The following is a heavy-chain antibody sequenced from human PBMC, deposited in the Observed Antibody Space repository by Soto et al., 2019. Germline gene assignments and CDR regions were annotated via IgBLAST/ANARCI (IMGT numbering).Heavy chain of an antibody. CDR2: IDWDDDK. J-gene: IGHJ6*02. CDR1: GFSLSTSGMC. CDR3: ARSGATRYYYGMDV. D-gene: IGHD1-26*01. V-gene: IGHV2-70*01. Sequence: VSGPTLVNPTQTLTLTCTFSGFSLSTSGMCVSWIRQPPGKALEWLALIDWDDDKYYSTSLKTRLTISKDTSKNQVVLTMTNMDPVDTATYYSARSGATRYYYGMDVWGQGTTVTVSS.